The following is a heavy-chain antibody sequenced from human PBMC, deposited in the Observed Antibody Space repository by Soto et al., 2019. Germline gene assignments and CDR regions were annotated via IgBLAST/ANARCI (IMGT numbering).Heavy chain of an antibody. CDR1: GGSFSGYY. CDR3: ASRPNSSSWQRYNWFDP. J-gene: IGHJ5*02. Sequence: PSETLSLTCAVYGGSFSGYYWSWIRQPPGKGLEWVGEINHSGSTNYNPSLKSRVTISVDTSKNQFSLKLSSVTAADTAVYYCASRPNSSSWQRYNWFDPWGQGTLVTVSS. CDR2: INHSGST. D-gene: IGHD6-13*01. V-gene: IGHV4-34*01.